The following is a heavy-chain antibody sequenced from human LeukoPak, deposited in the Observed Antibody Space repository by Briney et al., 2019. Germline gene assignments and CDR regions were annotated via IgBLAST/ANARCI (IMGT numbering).Heavy chain of an antibody. J-gene: IGHJ4*02. D-gene: IGHD3-10*01. Sequence: PGGSLRLSCAASGFTFSSYAMSWVRQAPGKGLEWVSAISGSGGSTYYADSVKGRFTISRDNSKNTLYLQMNSLRAEDTAVYYRAKDGDEGSGPGEFDYWGQGTLVTVSS. CDR3: AKDGDEGSGPGEFDY. CDR1: GFTFSSYA. CDR2: ISGSGGST. V-gene: IGHV3-23*01.